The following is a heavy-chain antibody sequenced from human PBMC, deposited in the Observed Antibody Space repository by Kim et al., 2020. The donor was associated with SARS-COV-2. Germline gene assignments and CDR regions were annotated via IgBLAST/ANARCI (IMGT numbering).Heavy chain of an antibody. CDR2: ITSSGKTI. Sequence: GGSLRLSCAASGFTFSDYYMSWFRQAPGKGLEWVSYITSSGKTIYYADSVKGRFTSSRDNAKNSVFLQMNSLRADDTAVYYCASIILTGYDDYWGQGTLV. V-gene: IGHV3-11*01. D-gene: IGHD3-9*01. CDR1: GFTFSDYY. CDR3: ASIILTGYDDY. J-gene: IGHJ4*02.